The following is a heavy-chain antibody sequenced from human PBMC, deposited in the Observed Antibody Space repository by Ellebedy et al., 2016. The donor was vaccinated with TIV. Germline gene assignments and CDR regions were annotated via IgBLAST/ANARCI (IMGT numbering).Heavy chain of an antibody. CDR3: ARDGTVLVPAADMDV. Sequence: SETLSLTCTVSGYFISDGYYWGWIRQPPGKGLEWIGSGYHSGSTFYNPSLQSRVSISVDTTKNQFSLRLASVTAADTAVYYCARDGTVLVPAADMDVWGKGTTVTVSS. CDR2: GYHSGST. J-gene: IGHJ6*03. D-gene: IGHD2-2*01. V-gene: IGHV4-38-2*02. CDR1: GYFISDGYY.